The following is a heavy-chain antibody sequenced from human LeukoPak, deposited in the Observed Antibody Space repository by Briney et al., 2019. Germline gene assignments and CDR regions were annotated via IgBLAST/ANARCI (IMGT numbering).Heavy chain of an antibody. CDR3: ARVAEDPYYYYYIDV. CDR2: ITAYNGNT. V-gene: IGHV1-18*01. J-gene: IGHJ6*03. D-gene: IGHD2-21*01. CDR1: GYTFTTYG. Sequence: GASVKVSCKASGYTFTTYGISWVRQAPGQGLEWMGWITAYNGNTNYAQRLQGRVTMTTDTSTSTAYMELGSLRSDDTAVYYCARVAEDPYYYYYIDVWGKGTTVTVSS.